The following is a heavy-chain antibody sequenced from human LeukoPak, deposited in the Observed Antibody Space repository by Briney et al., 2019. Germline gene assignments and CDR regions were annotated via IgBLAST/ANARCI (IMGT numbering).Heavy chain of an antibody. CDR1: GGTFSSYA. J-gene: IGHJ6*02. Sequence: GASVKVSCKASGGTFSSYAISWVRQAPGQGLEWMGGIIPIFGTANYAQKFQGRVTITADESTSTAYMELSSLRSEDTAVYYCARAGFGVVIKGGPGYYYGMDVWGQGTTVTVSS. V-gene: IGHV1-69*13. CDR2: IIPIFGTA. CDR3: ARAGFGVVIKGGPGYYYGMDV. D-gene: IGHD3-3*01.